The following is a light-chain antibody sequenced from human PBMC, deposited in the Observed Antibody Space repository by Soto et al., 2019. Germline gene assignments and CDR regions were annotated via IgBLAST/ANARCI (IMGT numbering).Light chain of an antibody. V-gene: IGKV3-15*01. CDR2: GAS. Sequence: EMVMTQSPATLSVSPGERVTLSCRASQSVSSNLAWYQQKPGQAPRLLIYGASTRATGIPARFSGSGSGTDFTLTIISLQSEDFAVYYCQQYDNWPPLTFGGGTKVEIK. CDR1: QSVSSN. CDR3: QQYDNWPPLT. J-gene: IGKJ4*01.